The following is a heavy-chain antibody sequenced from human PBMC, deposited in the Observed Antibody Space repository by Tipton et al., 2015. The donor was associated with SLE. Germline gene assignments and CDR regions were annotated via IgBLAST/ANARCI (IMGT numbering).Heavy chain of an antibody. CDR2: IYYSGST. Sequence: TLSLTCTVSGGSISSYYWSWIRQPPGKGLEWIGYIYYSGSTNYNPSLKSRVTISVDTSKNHFSLKLSSVTAADTAVYYCARGGGIRFLEWDYYYMDVWGKGTTVTVSS. CDR3: ARGGGIRFLEWDYYYMDV. V-gene: IGHV4-59*01. CDR1: GGSISSYY. J-gene: IGHJ6*03. D-gene: IGHD3-3*01.